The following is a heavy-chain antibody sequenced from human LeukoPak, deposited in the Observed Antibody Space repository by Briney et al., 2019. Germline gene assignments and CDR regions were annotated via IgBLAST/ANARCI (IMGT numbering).Heavy chain of an antibody. Sequence: SVKVSCKASGGTFSNYAISWVRQAPGQGLEWMGGIIPIFGTAIYAQNFQDRVTITADESPSTAYMELGGLRSEDTAVYYCARENCNSTSCYTRYYYGIDVWGQGTTVTVSS. CDR1: GGTFSNYA. CDR3: ARENCNSTSCYTRYYYGIDV. V-gene: IGHV1-69*13. CDR2: IIPIFGTA. D-gene: IGHD2-2*02. J-gene: IGHJ6*02.